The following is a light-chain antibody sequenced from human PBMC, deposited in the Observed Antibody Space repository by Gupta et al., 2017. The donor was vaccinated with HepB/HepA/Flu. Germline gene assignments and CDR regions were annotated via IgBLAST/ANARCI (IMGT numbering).Light chain of an antibody. CDR2: DVN. CDR3: YSDTSSNTLV. J-gene: IGLJ3*02. CDR1: SSDVGTYSY. Sequence: QSALTQPASVSGSPGQSITISCTGTSSDVGTYSYVSWYQQHPGKGPKLMMYDVNKRPSGVADRFSGSKSGNTASLTISGRKEEDEAYYYCYSDTSSNTLVFGGGTKLTVL. V-gene: IGLV2-14*03.